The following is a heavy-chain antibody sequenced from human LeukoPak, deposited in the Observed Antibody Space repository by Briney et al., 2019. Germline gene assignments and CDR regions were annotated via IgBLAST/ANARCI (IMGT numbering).Heavy chain of an antibody. CDR3: ARGTSDGSGSYQYYFDY. Sequence: SGGSLRLSCAASGFTFSDYYMSWIRQAPGKGLEWVSYISSSGTTIYYADSMKGRFTISRDNAKNSLYLQMNSLRSEDTAVYYCARGTSDGSGSYQYYFDYWGQGTLVTVSS. CDR1: GFTFSDYY. V-gene: IGHV3-11*01. CDR2: ISSSGTTI. J-gene: IGHJ4*02. D-gene: IGHD3-10*01.